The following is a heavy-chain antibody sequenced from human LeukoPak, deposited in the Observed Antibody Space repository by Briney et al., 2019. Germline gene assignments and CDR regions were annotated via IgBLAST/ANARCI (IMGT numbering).Heavy chain of an antibody. CDR3: ARQGVRYKYRSGWLTYNWFDP. D-gene: IGHD6-19*01. Sequence: SQTLSLTCAISEDSVSNNSAAWNWIRQSPSRGLEWLGRTYYRSTWYTDYAASVKSRISISPDTSKNQFSLHLSSVTPDDTAVYYCARQGVRYKYRSGWLTYNWFDPWGQGTLVNVSS. J-gene: IGHJ5*02. CDR1: EDSVSNNSAA. CDR2: TYYRSTWYT. V-gene: IGHV6-1*01.